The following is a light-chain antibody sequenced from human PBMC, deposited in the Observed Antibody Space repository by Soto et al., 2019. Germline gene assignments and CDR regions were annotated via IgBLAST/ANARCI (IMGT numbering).Light chain of an antibody. CDR3: QQYHSTPPT. V-gene: IGKV3-20*01. CDR2: GAS. Sequence: EIRLKDSPSALSLSTGERATLSCRASQSVSSSYLAWYQQKPGQAPRLLIYGASSRATGIAARFSGSGSGTDFTLTISSLQAEDVAVYYCQQYHSTPPTFGQGTKV. J-gene: IGKJ1*01. CDR1: QSVSSSY.